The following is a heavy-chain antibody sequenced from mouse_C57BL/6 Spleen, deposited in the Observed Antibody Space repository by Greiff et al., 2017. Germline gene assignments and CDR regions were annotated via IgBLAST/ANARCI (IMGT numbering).Heavy chain of an antibody. CDR1: GYTFTSYW. CDR2: IDPSDSYT. CDR3: ARGGSSGPLAY. V-gene: IGHV1-50*01. D-gene: IGHD3-1*01. J-gene: IGHJ2*01. Sequence: VQLQQPGAELVKPGASVKLSCKASGYTFTSYWMQWVKQRPGQGLEWIGEIDPSDSYTNYNQKFKGKATLTVDTSSSTAYMQLSSLTSEDSAVYYCARGGSSGPLAYWGQGTTLTVSA.